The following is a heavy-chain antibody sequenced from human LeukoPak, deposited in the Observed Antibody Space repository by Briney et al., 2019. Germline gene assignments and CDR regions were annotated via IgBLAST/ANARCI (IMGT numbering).Heavy chain of an antibody. Sequence: PSETLSLTCTVSGSSISSYYWSWIRQPPGKGLEWIGYIYYSGSTNYNPSLKSRVTISVDTSKNQFSLKLSSVTAADTAVYYCARVDSDTAMVDYWGQGTLVTVSS. V-gene: IGHV4-59*01. CDR1: GSSISSYY. J-gene: IGHJ4*02. D-gene: IGHD5-18*01. CDR3: ARVDSDTAMVDY. CDR2: IYYSGST.